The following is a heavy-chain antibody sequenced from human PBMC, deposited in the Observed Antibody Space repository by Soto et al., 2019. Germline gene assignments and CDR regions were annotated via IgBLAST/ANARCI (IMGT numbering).Heavy chain of an antibody. Sequence: PGGSLRLSYVASGFSLSGYYMHWVRRAPGRGLEWVSRISNDGGTTTYADSVRGRFTISRDNAQNTLYLQMNSLRDEDTAVYYCARPQITMAGPWFDPWGQGAQVTVSS. D-gene: IGHD6-19*01. J-gene: IGHJ5*02. V-gene: IGHV3-74*01. CDR3: ARPQITMAGPWFDP. CDR2: ISNDGGTT. CDR1: GFSLSGYY.